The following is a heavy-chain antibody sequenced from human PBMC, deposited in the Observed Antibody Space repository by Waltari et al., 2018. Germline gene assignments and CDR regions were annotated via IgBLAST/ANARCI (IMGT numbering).Heavy chain of an antibody. CDR3: ARGRATDSPNAFDV. CDR1: GGSFSGYY. J-gene: IGHJ3*01. Sequence: QVHLKQWGAGLLKPSKTLSLTCDVSGGSFSGYYWHWIREPPGKGLEWVVEINDEGTAQYKSSLKSRVTISLDMSKSQFSLTLTSVTAADAALYFCARGRATDSPNAFDVWGQGTNVTVSS. CDR2: INDEGTA. V-gene: IGHV4-34*01. D-gene: IGHD2-21*01.